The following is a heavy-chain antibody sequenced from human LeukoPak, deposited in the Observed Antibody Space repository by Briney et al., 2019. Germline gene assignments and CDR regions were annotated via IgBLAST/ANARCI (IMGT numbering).Heavy chain of an antibody. CDR1: GFTVSSNY. CDR2: ISSGGTT. CDR3: ARDNLPGAYFDY. D-gene: IGHD1-26*01. Sequence: GGSLRLSCAASGFTVSSNYMSWVRQAPGKGLEWVSVISSGGTTDYADSVKGRFTISRDNSKSTLYLQMNSLRAEDTAVYYCARDNLPGAYFDYWGQGTLVTVSS. V-gene: IGHV3-66*01. J-gene: IGHJ4*02.